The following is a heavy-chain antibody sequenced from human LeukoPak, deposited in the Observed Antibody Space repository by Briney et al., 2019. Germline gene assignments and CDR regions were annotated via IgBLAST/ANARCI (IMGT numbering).Heavy chain of an antibody. J-gene: IGHJ6*03. CDR3: ARGISMSSEDYYMDV. CDR2: IYHSGST. D-gene: IGHD6-6*01. V-gene: IGHV4-4*02. CDR1: GGSISSSNW. Sequence: PSGTLSLTCAVSGGSISSSNWWSWVRQPPGKGLEWIGEIYHSGSTNYNPSLKSRVTISVDKSKNQFSLKLSSVTAADTAVYYCARGISMSSEDYYMDVWGKGTTVTVSS.